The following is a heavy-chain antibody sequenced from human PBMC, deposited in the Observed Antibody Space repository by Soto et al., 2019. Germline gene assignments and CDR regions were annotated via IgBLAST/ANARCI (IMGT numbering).Heavy chain of an antibody. V-gene: IGHV4-39*01. CDR1: GGSISSSSYY. CDR2: IYYSGST. J-gene: IGHJ6*03. CDR3: ARLRLSGITIFGVVITGDMDV. Sequence: QLQLQESGPGLVKPSETLSLTCTVSGGSISSSSYYWGWIRQPPGKGLEWIGSIYYSGSTYYNPSLKSRVTISVDTSKNQFSLKLSSVTAADTAVYYCARLRLSGITIFGVVITGDMDVWGKGTTVTVSS. D-gene: IGHD3-3*01.